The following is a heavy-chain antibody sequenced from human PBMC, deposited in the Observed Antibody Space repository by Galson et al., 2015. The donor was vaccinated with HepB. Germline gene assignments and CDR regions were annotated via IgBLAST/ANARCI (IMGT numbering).Heavy chain of an antibody. J-gene: IGHJ4*02. CDR2: SIPIFGPA. D-gene: IGHD3-22*01. V-gene: IGHV1-69*13. Sequence: SVKVSCKASGGTFSSFSVSWVRQPPVQGLEWMRGSIPIFGPANYAQKFQGRVPITAEESTSTAYIELSSLRSEDTAVYYCAREDDSSDYYFDYWGQGTLVTVSS. CDR1: GGTFSSFS. CDR3: AREDDSSDYYFDY.